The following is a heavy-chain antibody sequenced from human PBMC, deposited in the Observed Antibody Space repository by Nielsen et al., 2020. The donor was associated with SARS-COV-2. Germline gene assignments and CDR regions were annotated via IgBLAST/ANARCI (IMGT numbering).Heavy chain of an antibody. CDR2: IKQDGSEK. CDR1: GFTFSSYS. CDR3: ARAGVQLWPNYYYYGMDV. Sequence: GESLKISCAASGFTFSSYSMNWVRQAPGKGLEWVANIKQDGSEKYYVDSVKGRFTISRDNAKNSLYLQMNSLRAEDTAVYYCARAGVQLWPNYYYYGMDVWGQGTTVTVSS. V-gene: IGHV3-7*01. J-gene: IGHJ6*02. D-gene: IGHD5-18*01.